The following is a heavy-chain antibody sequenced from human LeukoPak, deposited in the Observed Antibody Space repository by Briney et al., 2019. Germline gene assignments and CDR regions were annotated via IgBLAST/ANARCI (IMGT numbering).Heavy chain of an antibody. CDR1: GFTFSSYS. CDR2: ISSSSSYI. J-gene: IGHJ4*02. Sequence: GGSLRLSCAASGFTFSSYSMNWVRQAPGKGLEWVSSISSSSSYIYYADSVKGRFTISRDNAKNTLYLQMNSLRADDTAVYYCAGERSDMTDYWGQGTLVTVSS. D-gene: IGHD3-10*01. CDR3: AGERSDMTDY. V-gene: IGHV3-21*01.